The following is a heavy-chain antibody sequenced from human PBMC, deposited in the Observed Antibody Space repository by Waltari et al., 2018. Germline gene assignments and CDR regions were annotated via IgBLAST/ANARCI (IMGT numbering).Heavy chain of an antibody. J-gene: IGHJ4*02. CDR1: GFPFTEYA. CDR2: RTYDGSGK. CDR3: ARERRGYYAEW. D-gene: IGHD3-3*01. V-gene: IGHV3-30*03. Sequence: QVQLVESGGGVVQPGGSLRLSCVASGFPFTEYAMHWVRQAPGKGLEWGTLRTYDGSGKYYADSVKGRFTISRDASKSTLSLQMNSLRHEDTAIYYCARERRGYYAEWWGQGTLVTVSS.